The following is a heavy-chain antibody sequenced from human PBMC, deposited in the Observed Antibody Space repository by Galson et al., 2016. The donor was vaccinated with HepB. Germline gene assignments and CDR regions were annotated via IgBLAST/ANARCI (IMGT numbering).Heavy chain of an antibody. CDR1: GYTFTNFP. Sequence: SVKVSCKASGYTFTNFPINWVSQAPGQRLEWMGWINTGNGDARYSQSFQGRATITRDTSASTAYMELNTLTSEDTAVYYCVRDPVRGWAPFDYWGQGTLVTVSS. J-gene: IGHJ4*02. V-gene: IGHV1-3*04. CDR2: INTGNGDA. CDR3: VRDPVRGWAPFDY. D-gene: IGHD6-19*01.